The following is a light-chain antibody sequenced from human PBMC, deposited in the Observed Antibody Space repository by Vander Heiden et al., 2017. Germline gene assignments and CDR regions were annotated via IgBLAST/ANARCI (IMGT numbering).Light chain of an antibody. CDR1: NIGSKS. CDR3: QVWDIISDHLV. J-gene: IGLJ2*01. CDR2: DDS. Sequence: SYVLTQPPSVSVAPGKTARITCGGNNIGSKSVHWYQQKPGQAPVLVVYDDSDRPSGIPERFSGSNSGNTATLTISSVEAGDEADDYCQVWDIISDHLVFGGGTKLTVL. V-gene: IGLV3-21*03.